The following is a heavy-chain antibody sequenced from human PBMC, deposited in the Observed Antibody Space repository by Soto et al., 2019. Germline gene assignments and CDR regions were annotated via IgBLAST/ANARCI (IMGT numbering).Heavy chain of an antibody. D-gene: IGHD2-21*02. V-gene: IGHV4-61*01. CDR3: ASRGYCGGDCYTFAY. CDR1: GGSVSSGSYY. CDR2: IYYSGST. Sequence: QVQLQESGPGLVKPSETLSLTCTVSGGSVSSGSYYWSWIRQPPGKGLEWIGYIYYSGSTNYNPSLKSRVTISVDTSKNQFSLKLSSVTAADTAVYYCASRGYCGGDCYTFAYWGQGTLVTVSS. J-gene: IGHJ4*02.